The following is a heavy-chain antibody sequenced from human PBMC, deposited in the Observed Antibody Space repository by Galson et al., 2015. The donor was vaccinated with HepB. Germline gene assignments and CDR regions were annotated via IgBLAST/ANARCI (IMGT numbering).Heavy chain of an antibody. CDR2: ISGSSGGT. D-gene: IGHD3-22*01. CDR1: GFTFSSYA. J-gene: IGHJ2*01. Sequence: SLRLSCAASGFTFSSYAMSWVRQAPGKGLEWVSAISGSSGGTYYADSVKGRFTISRDNSKNTLYLQMNSLRAEDTAVYYCAKDGGRISMIVVVITSYFDLWGRGTLVTVSS. V-gene: IGHV3-23*01. CDR3: AKDGGRISMIVVVITSYFDL.